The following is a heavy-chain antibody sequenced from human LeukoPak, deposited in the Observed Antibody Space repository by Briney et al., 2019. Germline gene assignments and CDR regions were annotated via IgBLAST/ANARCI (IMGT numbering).Heavy chain of an antibody. D-gene: IGHD2-21*02. V-gene: IGHV1-69*05. CDR2: IIPIFGTA. J-gene: IGHJ4*02. Sequence: SVKVSCKAPGGTFSSYAISWVRQAPGQGLEWMGGIIPIFGTANYAQEFQGRVTITTDESTSTAYMELSSLRSEDTAVYYCARVSVAGGDWNYIDYWGQGTLVTVSS. CDR1: GGTFSSYA. CDR3: ARVSVAGGDWNYIDY.